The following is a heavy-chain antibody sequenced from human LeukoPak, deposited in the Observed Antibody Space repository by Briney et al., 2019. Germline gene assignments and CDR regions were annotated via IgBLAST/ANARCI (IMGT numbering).Heavy chain of an antibody. CDR1: GYTFTDYY. J-gene: IGHJ4*02. V-gene: IGHV1-69-2*01. CDR2: VDPEDGET. D-gene: IGHD5-12*01. CDR3: ATLSLDIVAPNPAEFFDY. Sequence: ASVKISCKVSGYTFTDYYMHWVPQAPGEGLEWMGLVDPEDGETIYAEKFQGRVTITADTSTDTAYMELSSLRSEDTAVYYCATLSLDIVAPNPAEFFDYWGQGTLVTVSS.